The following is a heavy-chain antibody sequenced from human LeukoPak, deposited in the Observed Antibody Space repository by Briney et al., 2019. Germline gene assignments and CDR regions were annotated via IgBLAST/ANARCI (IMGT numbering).Heavy chain of an antibody. CDR1: GFTFSNYG. V-gene: IGHV3-33*06. CDR2: IWYDGNNK. D-gene: IGHD3-22*01. J-gene: IGHJ1*01. CDR3: AKDNYYDSSGYYGEYFQH. Sequence: GSVRLSCAASGFTFSNYGIHWVGQAPGKGLEWVAVIWYDGNNKYYADSVKGRFTISRDNSKNTLSLQMNSLRAEDTAVYYCAKDNYYDSSGYYGEYFQHWGQGSLVTVSS.